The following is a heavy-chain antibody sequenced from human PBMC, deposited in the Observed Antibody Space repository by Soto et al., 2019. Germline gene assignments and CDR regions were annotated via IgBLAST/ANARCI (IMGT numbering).Heavy chain of an antibody. Sequence: SETLSLTCTVSGGSISSHYWSWIRQPPGKGLEWIGYIYYSGSTNYNPSLKSRVTISVDTSKNQFSLKLSSVTAADTAVYYCARVFKLDILTGIRGFDYWGQGTLVTVSS. CDR1: GGSISSHY. CDR2: IYYSGST. D-gene: IGHD3-9*01. CDR3: ARVFKLDILTGIRGFDY. V-gene: IGHV4-59*11. J-gene: IGHJ4*02.